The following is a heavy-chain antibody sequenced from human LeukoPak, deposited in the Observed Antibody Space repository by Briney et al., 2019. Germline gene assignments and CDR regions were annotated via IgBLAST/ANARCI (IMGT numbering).Heavy chain of an antibody. CDR2: IFYSVTT. V-gene: IGHV4-59*08. CDR1: DDSITNYY. Sequence: SETLSLTCTVSDDSITNYYWSWIRQPPGKGLEWIGYIFYSVTTYYNPSLKSRVTMSLDTSRSQFSLRLKSLTAADTAVYYCARQIIRGQYLVHFDYWSQGILVTVSS. D-gene: IGHD6-13*01. CDR3: ARQIIRGQYLVHFDY. J-gene: IGHJ4*02.